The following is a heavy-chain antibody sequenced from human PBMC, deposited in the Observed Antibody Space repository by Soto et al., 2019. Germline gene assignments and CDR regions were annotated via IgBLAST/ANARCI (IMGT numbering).Heavy chain of an antibody. CDR3: AKEIFGVAGRAFDI. Sequence: GGSLRLSCAASGFTFSNYAMNWVRQAPGKGLEWVSGISISGGSTYYADSVKGRFTISRDNSKNTLYLQMDSLRAEDTAVYYCAKEIFGVAGRAFDIWGQGTMVTVSS. D-gene: IGHD3-3*01. J-gene: IGHJ3*02. CDR2: ISISGGST. V-gene: IGHV3-23*01. CDR1: GFTFSNYA.